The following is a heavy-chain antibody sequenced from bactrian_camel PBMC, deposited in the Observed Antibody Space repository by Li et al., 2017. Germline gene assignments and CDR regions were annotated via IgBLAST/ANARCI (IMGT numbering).Heavy chain of an antibody. D-gene: IGHD2*01. CDR2: IHTYYGTT. J-gene: IGHJ4*01. V-gene: IGHV3S42*01. CDR1: GYAYAGNC. Sequence: DVQLVESGGDSVQAGGSLRLSCGVSGYAYAGNCLGWFRQAPGKEREGVATIHTYYGTTTYADSVKGRFTISRDNAKKSVYLQMDNLKPEDTATYYCAATSYRLSGRCDTGPYNYWGQGTQVTVS. CDR3: AATSYRLSGRCDTGPYNY.